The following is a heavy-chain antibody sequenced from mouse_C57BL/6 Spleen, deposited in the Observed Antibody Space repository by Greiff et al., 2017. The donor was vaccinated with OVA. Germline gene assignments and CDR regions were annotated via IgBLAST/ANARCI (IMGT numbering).Heavy chain of an antibody. CDR1: GFTFRDSG. V-gene: IGHV5-17*01. CDR2: ISSGSSTI. CDR3: ARDYYGSSYDAMDY. D-gene: IGHD1-1*01. Sequence: EVQVVESGGGLVKPGGSLKLSCAASGFTFRDSGMHWVRQAPQKGLVWVAYISSGSSTIYYADTVKGRFTISRDNAKNTLFLQMTSLRSEDTAMYYCARDYYGSSYDAMDYWGQGTSVTVSS. J-gene: IGHJ4*01.